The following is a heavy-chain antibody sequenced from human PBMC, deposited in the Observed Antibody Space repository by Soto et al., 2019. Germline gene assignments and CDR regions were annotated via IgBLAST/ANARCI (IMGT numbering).Heavy chain of an antibody. CDR2: INTHSGNT. D-gene: IGHD3-10*01. CDR1: GYTFTTYG. CDR3: TREGSAPYYYYGMDA. J-gene: IGHJ6*02. Sequence: ASVKVSCKASGYTFTTYGISWVRQAPGQGLEWLGWINTHSGNTNYAQNLQGRVIMTAGTSTSTAYMELRSLRSDDTAIYYCTREGSAPYYYYGMDAWGQGTTVTVSS. V-gene: IGHV1-18*01.